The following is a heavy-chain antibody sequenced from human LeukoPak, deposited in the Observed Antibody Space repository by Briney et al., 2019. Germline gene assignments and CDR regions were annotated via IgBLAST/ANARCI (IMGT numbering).Heavy chain of an antibody. CDR3: VRDFCGGDCSSAY. J-gene: IGHJ4*01. Sequence: PGGSLRLSCAASGFTFSSYAMHWVRQAPGKGLEWVAVIWDDESKIHYADSVKGRFTISRDDSKNTLYLQMSSLRAEDTAMYYCVRDFCGGDCSSAYWGQGTLVTVSS. CDR2: IWDDESKI. V-gene: IGHV3-30*04. CDR1: GFTFSSYA. D-gene: IGHD2-21*02.